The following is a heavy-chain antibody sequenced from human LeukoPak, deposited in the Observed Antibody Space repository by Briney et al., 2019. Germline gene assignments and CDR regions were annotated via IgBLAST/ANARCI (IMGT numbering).Heavy chain of an antibody. Sequence: PGGSLRLSCAASGFTFSSYSMNWVRQAPGKGLEWVSYISSSSSTIYYADSVKGRFTISRDNAKNSLYLQMNSLRDEDTAVYYCAKGPVDTAMDYYYYGMGVWGQGTTVTVSS. D-gene: IGHD5-18*01. J-gene: IGHJ6*02. V-gene: IGHV3-48*02. CDR1: GFTFSSYS. CDR2: ISSSSSTI. CDR3: AKGPVDTAMDYYYYGMGV.